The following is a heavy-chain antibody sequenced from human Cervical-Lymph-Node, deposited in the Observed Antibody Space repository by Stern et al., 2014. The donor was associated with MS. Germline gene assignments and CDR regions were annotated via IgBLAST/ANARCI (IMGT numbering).Heavy chain of an antibody. V-gene: IGHV1-2*06. J-gene: IGHJ4*02. Sequence: QVQLVQSGAEVKKPGASVKVSCRASRYKFTSYYIHWVRQAPGKGLVWMGRLNPSSGATDLAQSFQDRVTMTRDTSISTAYMELTRLTSDDTAVYYCARSITVTPLEYWGQGSLVAVSS. CDR1: RYKFTSYY. CDR3: ARSITVTPLEY. CDR2: LNPSSGAT. D-gene: IGHD4-17*01.